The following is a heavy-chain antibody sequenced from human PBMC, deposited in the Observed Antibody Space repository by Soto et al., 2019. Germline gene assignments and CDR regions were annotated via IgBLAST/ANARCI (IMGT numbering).Heavy chain of an antibody. D-gene: IGHD3-3*01. Sequence: PGGSLRLSCTTSGFSFASFAMTWVRQAPGQGLGWVATISGSDGKTYYADSVKGRFSISRDTSRKNLYLQRNSLGADATAIYYCAKWSYLDYWGQGTRVTVSS. J-gene: IGHJ4*02. CDR2: ISGSDGKT. CDR3: AKWSYLDY. V-gene: IGHV3-23*01. CDR1: GFSFASFA.